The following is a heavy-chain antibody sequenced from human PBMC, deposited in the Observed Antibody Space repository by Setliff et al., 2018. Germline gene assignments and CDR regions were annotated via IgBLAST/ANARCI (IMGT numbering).Heavy chain of an antibody. D-gene: IGHD3-22*01. CDR3: AKVLDTTGYYYFDF. J-gene: IGHJ4*02. CDR2: ISSNGGST. V-gene: IGHV3-64*02. CDR1: GFTFSSYA. Sequence: PGGSLRLSCAASGFTFSSYAMHWVRQAPGKGLEYVSAISSNGGSTYYADSVRGRFTISRDGSKRTLYLDMSSLRSEDTAVYYCAKVLDTTGYYYFDFWGQGTLVTVSS.